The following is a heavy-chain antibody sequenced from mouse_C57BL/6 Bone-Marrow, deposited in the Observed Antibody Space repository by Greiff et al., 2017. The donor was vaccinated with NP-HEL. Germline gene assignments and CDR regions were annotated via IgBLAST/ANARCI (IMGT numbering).Heavy chain of an antibody. CDR1: GFSLTSYG. D-gene: IGHD1-1*01. CDR3: ARTTTVVVLSNWYFDV. J-gene: IGHJ1*03. CDR2: IWSGGST. Sequence: VQLQQSGPGLVQPSQSLSITCTVSGFSLTSYGVHWVRQSPGKGLEWLGVIWSGGSTDYTAAFISRLSISKDNSKSQVFFKMKSLQDDDTAIYYCARTTTVVVLSNWYFDVWGTGTTVTVSS. V-gene: IGHV2-2*01.